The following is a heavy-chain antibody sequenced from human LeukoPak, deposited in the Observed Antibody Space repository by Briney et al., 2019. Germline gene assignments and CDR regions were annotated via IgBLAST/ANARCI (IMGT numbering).Heavy chain of an antibody. J-gene: IGHJ6*03. CDR1: GYTFTSYG. D-gene: IGHD2-2*02. Sequence: ASVKVFCKASGYTFTSYGISWVRQAPGQGLEWMGWISAYNGNTNYAQKLQGRVTMTTDTSTSTAYMELRSLRSDDTAVYYCARDHQDIVVVPAAIGYYYYYYMDVWGKGTTVTVSS. V-gene: IGHV1-18*01. CDR2: ISAYNGNT. CDR3: ARDHQDIVVVPAAIGYYYYYYMDV.